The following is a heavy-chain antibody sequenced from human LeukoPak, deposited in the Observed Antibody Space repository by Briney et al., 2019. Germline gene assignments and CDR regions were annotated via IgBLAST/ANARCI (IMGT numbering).Heavy chain of an antibody. CDR1: GGSISSSSYY. CDR3: ARHPEDYIRYNWFDP. V-gene: IGHV4-39*01. CDR2: IYYSGST. Sequence: SETLSLTCTVSGGSISSSSYYWGWIRQPPGKGLEWIGSIYYSGSTYYNPSLKSRVTISVDTSKNQFSLKLSTVTAADTAVYYCARHPEDYIRYNWFDPWGQGTLVTVSS. J-gene: IGHJ5*02. D-gene: IGHD4-11*01.